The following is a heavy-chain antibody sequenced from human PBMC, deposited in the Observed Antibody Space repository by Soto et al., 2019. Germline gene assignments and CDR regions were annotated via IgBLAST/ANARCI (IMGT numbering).Heavy chain of an antibody. CDR2: IYPGDSDT. Sequence: PGESLKISCRGSGYSFTSYWIGWVRQMPGKGLEWMGIIYPGDSDTRYSPSFQGQVTISADKSISTAYLQWSSLKASDTAMYYCARRYDSSSLEYYYYGMDVWGQGTTVTVSS. V-gene: IGHV5-51*01. D-gene: IGHD3-22*01. CDR1: GYSFTSYW. J-gene: IGHJ6*02. CDR3: ARRYDSSSLEYYYYGMDV.